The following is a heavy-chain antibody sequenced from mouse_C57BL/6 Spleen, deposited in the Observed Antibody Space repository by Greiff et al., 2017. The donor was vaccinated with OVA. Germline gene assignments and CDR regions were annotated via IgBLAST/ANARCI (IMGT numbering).Heavy chain of an antibody. J-gene: IGHJ1*03. CDR2: INYDGSST. CDR1: GFTFSDYY. V-gene: IGHV5-16*01. CDR3: ARVPITTVPYWYFDV. Sequence: EVKLVESEGGLVQPGRSMKLSCTASGFTFSDYYMAWVRQVPEKGLEWVANINYDGSSTYYLDSLKSRFIISRDNAKNILYLQMSSLKSEDTATYYCARVPITTVPYWYFDVWGTGTTVTVSS. D-gene: IGHD1-1*01.